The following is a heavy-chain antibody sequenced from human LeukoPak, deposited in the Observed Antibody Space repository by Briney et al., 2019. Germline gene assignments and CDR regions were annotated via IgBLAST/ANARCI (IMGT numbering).Heavy chain of an antibody. CDR2: IAYDGSRA. V-gene: IGHV3-30*03. Sequence: AGGSLRLSCAGSGFTFGGYGMHWFRQTPGKGLEWVAVIAYDGSRAFYADSVKGRFTISRDNSKNTMSVQMDDLRAEDTAVYYCTRYNNGHFDYWGQGTPVTVSS. CDR1: GFTFGGYG. D-gene: IGHD1-14*01. CDR3: TRYNNGHFDY. J-gene: IGHJ4*02.